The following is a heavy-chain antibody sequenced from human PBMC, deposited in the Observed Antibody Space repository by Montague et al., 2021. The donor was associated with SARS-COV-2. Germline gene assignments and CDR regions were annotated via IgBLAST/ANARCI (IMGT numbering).Heavy chain of an antibody. CDR2: INHSGST. J-gene: IGHJ4*02. V-gene: IGHV4-34*01. CDR1: GGSFSGYY. CDR3: ARGARQGYGFRLGSFDY. D-gene: IGHD3-10*01. Sequence: SETLYLTCAVYGGSFSGYYWNWIRQPPGKGLEWIGEINHSGSTNYNPSLKSRGTMSVDTSKNQFSLKLSSVTAADTAVYYCARGARQGYGFRLGSFDYWGQGTLVTVSS.